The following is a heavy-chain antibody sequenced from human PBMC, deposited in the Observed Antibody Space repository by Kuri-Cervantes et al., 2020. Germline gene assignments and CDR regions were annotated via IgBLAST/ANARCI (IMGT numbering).Heavy chain of an antibody. V-gene: IGHV3-48*01. D-gene: IGHD1-26*01. J-gene: IGHJ4*02. CDR3: ARIPVSGSYYAGGYFDY. Sequence: GESLKISCAASGFTFSSYSMNWVRQAPGKGLEWVSYISSSSSTIYYADSVKGRFTISRDNAKNSLYLQMNSLRAGDTAVYYCARIPVSGSYYAGGYFDYWGQGTLVTVSS. CDR1: GFTFSSYS. CDR2: ISSSSSTI.